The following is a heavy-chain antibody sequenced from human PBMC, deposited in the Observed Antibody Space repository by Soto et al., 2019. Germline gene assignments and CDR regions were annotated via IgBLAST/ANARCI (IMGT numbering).Heavy chain of an antibody. V-gene: IGHV1-24*01. CDR3: ATGGGGTTVPPFFDY. Sequence: ASVKVSCKVSGYTLTELSMHWVRQAPGKGLEWMGGFDPEDGETIYAQKFQGRVTMTEDTSTDTAYMALSSLRSEDTAVYYCATGGGGTTVPPFFDYWGQGTLVTVSS. J-gene: IGHJ4*02. CDR1: GYTLTELS. D-gene: IGHD4-4*01. CDR2: FDPEDGET.